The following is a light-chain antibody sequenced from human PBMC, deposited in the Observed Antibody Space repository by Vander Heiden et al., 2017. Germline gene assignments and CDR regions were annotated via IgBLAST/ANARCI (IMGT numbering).Light chain of an antibody. CDR2: LGS. J-gene: IGKJ4*01. V-gene: IGKV2-28*01. CDR1: QSLLHSNGYYY. CDR3: VLALQIPLT. Sequence: DIVMTQSPLSLPVTPGEPASTSCRFSQSLLHSNGYYYLDCYLPKPGQSPQLLIYLGSDRASGVPDMFSGSGSGTEFTLKISRVEAEYVGVYYCVLALQIPLTFGGGNKVEIK.